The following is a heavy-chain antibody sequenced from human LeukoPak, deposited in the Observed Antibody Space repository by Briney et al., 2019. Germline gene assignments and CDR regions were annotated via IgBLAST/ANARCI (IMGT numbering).Heavy chain of an antibody. Sequence: ASVKVPCKASGYTFTSYGISWVRQAPGQGLEWMGWISAYNGNTNYAQKLQGRVTMTTDSSTSTAYMELRSLRSDDTAVYYCARYSYGFSYYYYGMDVWGQGTTVTVSS. CDR1: GYTFTSYG. CDR3: ARYSYGFSYYYYGMDV. V-gene: IGHV1-18*01. CDR2: ISAYNGNT. J-gene: IGHJ6*02. D-gene: IGHD5-18*01.